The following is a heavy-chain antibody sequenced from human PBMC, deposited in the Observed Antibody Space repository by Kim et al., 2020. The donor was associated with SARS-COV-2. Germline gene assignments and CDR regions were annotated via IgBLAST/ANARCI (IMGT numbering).Heavy chain of an antibody. CDR3: ARATTVAPEYWYFDY. J-gene: IGHJ2*01. V-gene: IGHV7-4-1*02. Sequence: ASVKVSCKASGYTFTSYAMNWVRQAPGQGLEWMGWINTNTGNPTYAQGFTGRFALSLDTSVSTAYLQISSLKAEDTAVYYCARATTVAPEYWYFDYWGRGTLVTVSS. CDR2: INTNTGNP. D-gene: IGHD4-17*01. CDR1: GYTFTSYA.